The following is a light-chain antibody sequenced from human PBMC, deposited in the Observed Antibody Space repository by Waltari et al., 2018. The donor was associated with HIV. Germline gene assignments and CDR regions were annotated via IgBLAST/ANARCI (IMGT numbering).Light chain of an antibody. J-gene: IGKJ2*01. CDR3: QQYGSSRYT. Sequence: EIVLTQSPGTLSLSPGESATLSCRASQSFSSSYLAWYQQKPGQAPRLLIYGISSRVTGTPDRFSCSGSGTDFTLTISRLEPEDFAVYYCQQYGSSRYTFGQGTKLEIK. CDR2: GIS. V-gene: IGKV3-20*01. CDR1: QSFSSSY.